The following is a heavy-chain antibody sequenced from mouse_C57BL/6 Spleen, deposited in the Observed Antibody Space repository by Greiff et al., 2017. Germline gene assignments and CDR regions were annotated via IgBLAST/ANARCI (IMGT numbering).Heavy chain of an antibody. CDR3: ATGFAY. CDR2: ISDGGSYT. J-gene: IGHJ3*01. V-gene: IGHV5-4*03. CDR1: GFTFSSYA. Sequence: EVMLVEPGGGLVKPGGSLKLSCAASGFTFSSYAMSWVGQTQGKRLEWVATISDGGSYTYYPDNVKGRFTISRDNAKNNLYLQMSHLKSEDTAMYYCATGFAYWGKGTLVTVSA.